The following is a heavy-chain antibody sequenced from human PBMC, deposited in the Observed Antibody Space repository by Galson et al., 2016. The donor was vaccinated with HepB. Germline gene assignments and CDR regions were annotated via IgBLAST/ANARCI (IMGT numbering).Heavy chain of an antibody. J-gene: IGHJ6*02. CDR1: GFTVSNNY. CDR3: ARSVLNHGVGCMDV. V-gene: IGHV3-53*01. D-gene: IGHD4-17*01. CDR2: IYSGGST. Sequence: SLRLSCAASGFTVSNNYMSWVRQAPGKGLEWVPLIYSGGSTYYADSVKGRFTISRDNSKNTVYLQMNSLRVEDTAVYYCARSVLNHGVGCMDVWGQGTTVIVSS.